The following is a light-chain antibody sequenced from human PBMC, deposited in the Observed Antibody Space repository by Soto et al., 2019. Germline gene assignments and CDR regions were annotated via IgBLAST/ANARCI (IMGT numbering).Light chain of an antibody. CDR1: SSDVGGYNY. CDR2: DVS. J-gene: IGLJ1*01. CDR3: SSYTSSSTFYV. V-gene: IGLV2-14*01. Sequence: QSVLTQPASVSGSPGQSITISCTGTSSDVGGYNYVSWYQQHPGKAPKLMIYDVSNRPSGVSNRFSGSKSGNTASLTISGLQAEDEADYYCSSYTSSSTFYVFATGTKVTV.